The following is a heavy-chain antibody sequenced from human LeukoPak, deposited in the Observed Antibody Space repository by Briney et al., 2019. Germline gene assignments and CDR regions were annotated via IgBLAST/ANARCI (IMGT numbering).Heavy chain of an antibody. CDR2: ISYDGSNK. D-gene: IGHD6-19*01. V-gene: IGHV3-30*04. CDR3: ARDRAIAVAGNFDH. J-gene: IGHJ4*02. Sequence: PGRSLRLSCAASGFTFSSYAMHWVRQAPGKGLEWVAVISYDGSNKYYADSVKGRFTISRDNSKNTLYLQMNSLRAEDTAVYYCARDRAIAVAGNFDHWGQGTLVTVSS. CDR1: GFTFSSYA.